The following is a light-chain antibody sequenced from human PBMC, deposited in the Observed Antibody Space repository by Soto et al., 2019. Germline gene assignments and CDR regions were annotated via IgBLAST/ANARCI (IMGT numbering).Light chain of an antibody. Sequence: QSALTQPASVSGSPGQSITISCTGTGSDVGYYNYVSWYQQHPGKAPKLIIYDVSNRPSGVSNRFSGSKSGNTASLTIYGLQAEDEADYYCSSYTGTSPLYVFGTGTKVTVL. CDR2: DVS. J-gene: IGLJ1*01. V-gene: IGLV2-14*01. CDR3: SSYTGTSPLYV. CDR1: GSDVGYYNY.